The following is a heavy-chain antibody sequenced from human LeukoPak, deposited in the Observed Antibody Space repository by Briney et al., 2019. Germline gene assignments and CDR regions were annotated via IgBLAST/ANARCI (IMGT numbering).Heavy chain of an antibody. V-gene: IGHV3-30*04. D-gene: IGHD5-24*01. CDR1: GFNFDNFA. CDR2: ISHDGRTK. Sequence: QAGKSLTLSCVVSGFNFDNFAMHWVRQPLGKGLEWVAVISHDGRTKYYADSMKGRITISRDNSKNTLFLQMNNLRSEDTAVYFCARPSPPGDGYNPPDHWGQGTLVTVS. CDR3: ARPSPPGDGYNPPDH. J-gene: IGHJ4*02.